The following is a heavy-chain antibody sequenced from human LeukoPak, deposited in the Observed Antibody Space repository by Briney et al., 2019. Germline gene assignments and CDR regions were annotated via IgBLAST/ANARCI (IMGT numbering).Heavy chain of an antibody. D-gene: IGHD5-18*01. Sequence: AVHFSSTASGYTFTFYGISWVRQAPGQGLEWMGWISAYNGNTHYAQKLQGRVTMTTNTSTSTAYMELRSLRSDDPAVYYCARDGIQLWLDLSYWGQGTLVTVSS. V-gene: IGHV1-18*01. J-gene: IGHJ4*02. CDR2: ISAYNGNT. CDR3: ARDGIQLWLDLSY. CDR1: GYTFTFYG.